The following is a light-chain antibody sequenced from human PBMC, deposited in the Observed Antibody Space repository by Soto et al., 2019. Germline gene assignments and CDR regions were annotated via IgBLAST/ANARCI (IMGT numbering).Light chain of an antibody. J-gene: IGLJ1*01. CDR2: EVS. CDR3: SSYTSTSTLV. CDR1: SSDVGAYNC. Sequence: QSALTQPASVSGSPGQSITISCTGASSDVGAYNCVSWYQQHPGKAPKLMIYEVSNRPSGVSNRFSGSKSGNTASLTISGLQAEDEADYYCSSYTSTSTLVFGTGTKVTVL. V-gene: IGLV2-14*01.